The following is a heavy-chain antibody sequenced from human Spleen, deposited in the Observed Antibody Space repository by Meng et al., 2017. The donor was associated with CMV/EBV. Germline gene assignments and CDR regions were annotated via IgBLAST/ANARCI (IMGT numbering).Heavy chain of an antibody. Sequence: ASVKVSCKASGYTLTSYYMTWVRQAPGQGLEWMATINPNSAATSYAQKFQGRVTMTRDTSTSTAYMELRSLRSDDTAVYYCARERRTIFGVVIAPYYYYYGMDVWGQGTTVTVSS. CDR3: ARERRTIFGVVIAPYYYYYGMDV. CDR2: INPNSAAT. V-gene: IGHV1-46*01. CDR1: GYTLTSYY. D-gene: IGHD3-3*01. J-gene: IGHJ6*02.